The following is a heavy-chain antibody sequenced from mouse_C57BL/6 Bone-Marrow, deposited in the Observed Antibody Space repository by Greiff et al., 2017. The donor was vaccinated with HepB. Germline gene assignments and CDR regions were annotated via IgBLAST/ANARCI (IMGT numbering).Heavy chain of an antibody. J-gene: IGHJ4*01. CDR1: GYTFTSYG. CDR2: IYPRSGNT. CDR3: ARTGIYYDSYYYAMDY. Sequence: QVQLQQSGAELARPGASVKLSCKASGYTFTSYGISWVKQRPGQGLEWIGEIYPRSGNTYYNEKFKGKSTLTADKSSSTAYMELRSLTSEDSAVSFWARTGIYYDSYYYAMDYWGQGTSVTVSA. D-gene: IGHD2-4*01. V-gene: IGHV1-81*01.